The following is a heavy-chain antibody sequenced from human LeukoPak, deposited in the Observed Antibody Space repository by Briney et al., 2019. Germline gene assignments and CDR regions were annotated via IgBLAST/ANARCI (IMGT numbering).Heavy chain of an antibody. D-gene: IGHD3-3*01. CDR1: GGSISSYY. Sequence: PSETLSLTCTVSGGSISSYYWSWIRQPPGKGLEWIGYIYYSGSTNYNPSLKSRVTISVDTSKNQFSLKLSSVTAADTAVYYCARLSIGYYLIDYWGQGTLVTVSS. CDR3: ARLSIGYYLIDY. J-gene: IGHJ4*02. V-gene: IGHV4-59*08. CDR2: IYYSGST.